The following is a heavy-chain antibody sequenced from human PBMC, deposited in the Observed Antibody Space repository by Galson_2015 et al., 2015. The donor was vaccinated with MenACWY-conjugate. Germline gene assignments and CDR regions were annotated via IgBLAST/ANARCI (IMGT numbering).Heavy chain of an antibody. CDR3: ARFDRAYSGYIDAYGMDV. CDR2: ISAYNGNT. Sequence: SVKVSCKASGYTFTSYGISWVRQAPGQGLEWMGWISAYNGNTNYAQKLQGRVTMTTDTSTSTAYMELRSLRSDDTAVYYCARFDRAYSGYIDAYGMDVWGQGTTVTVSS. CDR1: GYTFTSYG. J-gene: IGHJ6*02. V-gene: IGHV1-18*01. D-gene: IGHD5-12*01.